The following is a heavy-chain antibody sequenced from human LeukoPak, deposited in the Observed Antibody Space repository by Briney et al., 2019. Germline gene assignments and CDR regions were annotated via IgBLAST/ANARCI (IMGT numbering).Heavy chain of an antibody. D-gene: IGHD1-26*01. V-gene: IGHV4-31*03. CDR1: GGSISSGGYY. Sequence: SQTLSLTCTVSGGSISSGGYYWSWLRQHPGXXXXXXGYIYYSGSTYYNPSLKSRVTISVDTSKNQFSLKLSSVTAADTAVYYCARVMYRKVYYFDYWGQGTLVTVSS. CDR2: IYYSGST. J-gene: IGHJ4*02. CDR3: ARVMYRKVYYFDY.